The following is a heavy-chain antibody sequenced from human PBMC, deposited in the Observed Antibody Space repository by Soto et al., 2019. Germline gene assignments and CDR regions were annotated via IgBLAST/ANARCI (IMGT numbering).Heavy chain of an antibody. CDR3: ARETYCGGDCYSRGNWFDP. J-gene: IGHJ5*02. Sequence: EVQLVESGGGLVQPGGSLRLSCAASGFTFSSYWMHWVRQAPGKGLVWVSRINSDGSSTSYADSVKGRFTISRDNAKNLLFXQMNSLRAEDTAVYYCARETYCGGDCYSRGNWFDPWGQGTLVTVSS. D-gene: IGHD2-21*02. CDR2: INSDGSST. CDR1: GFTFSSYW. V-gene: IGHV3-74*01.